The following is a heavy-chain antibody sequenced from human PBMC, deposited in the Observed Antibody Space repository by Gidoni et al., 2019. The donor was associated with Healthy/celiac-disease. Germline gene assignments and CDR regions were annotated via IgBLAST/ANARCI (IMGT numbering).Heavy chain of an antibody. Sequence: QVQLQESGPGLVKPPQTLSLTCTVSGGSISSGDYYWSWIRLEWIGYIYYSGSTYYNPSLKSRVTISVDTSKNQFSLKLSSVTAADTAVYYCAREDYGDNDYWGQGTLVTVSS. CDR2: IYYSGST. D-gene: IGHD4-17*01. V-gene: IGHV4-30-4*07. CDR1: GGSISSGDYY. CDR3: AREDYGDNDY. J-gene: IGHJ4*02.